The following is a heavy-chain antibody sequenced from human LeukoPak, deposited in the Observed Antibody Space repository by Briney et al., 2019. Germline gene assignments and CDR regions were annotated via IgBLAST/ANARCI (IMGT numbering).Heavy chain of an antibody. D-gene: IGHD1-26*01. J-gene: IGHJ4*02. CDR3: AKTKGAVGATSPDY. CDR2: ISGSGGST. V-gene: IGHV3-23*01. Sequence: GGSLRLSCAASGFTFSSYGMSWVRQAPGKGLEWVSAISGSGGSTYYADSVKGRFTISRDNSKNTLYLQMNSLRAEDKAVYYCAKTKGAVGATSPDYWGQGTLVTVSS. CDR1: GFTFSSYG.